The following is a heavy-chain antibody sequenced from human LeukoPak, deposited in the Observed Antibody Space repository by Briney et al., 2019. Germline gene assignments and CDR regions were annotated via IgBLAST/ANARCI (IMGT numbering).Heavy chain of an antibody. CDR3: ARGLNFVRPSGYSSSWYYDAFDI. Sequence: SETLSLTCTVSGGSISSSNYYWGWIRQPPGKGLEWIGSIYYSGSTYYNASLKSRVTISVDTSKNQISLKLSSVTAADTAVYYCARGLNFVRPSGYSSSWYYDAFDIWGQGTMVTVSS. CDR1: GGSISSSNYY. D-gene: IGHD6-13*01. V-gene: IGHV4-39*07. J-gene: IGHJ3*02. CDR2: IYYSGST.